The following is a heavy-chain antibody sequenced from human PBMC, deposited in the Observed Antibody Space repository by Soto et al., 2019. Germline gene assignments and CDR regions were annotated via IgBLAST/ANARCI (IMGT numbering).Heavy chain of an antibody. V-gene: IGHV4-34*01. CDR2: INHSGST. Sequence: PSETLSLTCAVYGGSFSGYFWSWIRQPPGKGLEWIGEINHSGSTKYNPSLKSRVTISLDTSKNQFSLKVYSVTAADTAVYYCARDISGYYYGMDVWGQGTTVTSP. CDR3: ARDISGYYYGMDV. CDR1: GGSFSGYF. D-gene: IGHD3-3*02. J-gene: IGHJ6*02.